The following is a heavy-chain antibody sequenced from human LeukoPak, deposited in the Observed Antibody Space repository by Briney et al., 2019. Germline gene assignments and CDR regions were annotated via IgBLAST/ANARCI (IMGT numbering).Heavy chain of an antibody. CDR3: AGEIFGSGSYPDF. J-gene: IGHJ4*02. V-gene: IGHV3-33*01. CDR1: GFAFNTYA. CDR2: IWHDGSHK. Sequence: GESLRLSCAASGFAFNTYAMHWVRQAPGQGLEWVALIWHDGSHKFYSNSVRGQFTISRDNSKNTVSLQMNNLRPEDTAVYYCAGEIFGSGSYPDFWGQGTLVTVSS. D-gene: IGHD3-10*01.